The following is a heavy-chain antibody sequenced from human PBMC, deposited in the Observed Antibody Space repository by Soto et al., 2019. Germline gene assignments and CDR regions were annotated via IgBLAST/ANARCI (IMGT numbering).Heavy chain of an antibody. Sequence: EVQLVESGGGLVQPGGSLRLSCAASGFTFSDHYMYWVRQAPGKGLAWVGRSRNKANSYSTEYAASVKGRFTISRDESKNSLYLQMNSLKTEDTAVYYCARFSGSYTRGLDYWGQGTLVTVSS. CDR1: GFTFSDHY. CDR3: ARFSGSYTRGLDY. CDR2: SRNKANSYST. D-gene: IGHD1-26*01. J-gene: IGHJ4*02. V-gene: IGHV3-72*01.